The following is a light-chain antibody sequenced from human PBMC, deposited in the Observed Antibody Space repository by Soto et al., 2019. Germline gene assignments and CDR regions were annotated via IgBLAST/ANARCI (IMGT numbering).Light chain of an antibody. CDR2: EGT. CDR3: CSYAGRTTWV. Sequence: QSVLTQPASVSGSPGQSITISCTGTSSDVGNSNFVSWYQHHPGKAPKLMINEGTKLSSGVSNRFSGSKSGNTASLTISGLQAEDEADYYCCSYAGRTTWVFGGGTKLTVL. V-gene: IGLV2-23*01. J-gene: IGLJ3*02. CDR1: SSDVGNSNF.